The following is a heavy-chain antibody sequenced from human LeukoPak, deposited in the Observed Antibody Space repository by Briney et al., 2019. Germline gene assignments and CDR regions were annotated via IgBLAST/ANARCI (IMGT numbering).Heavy chain of an antibody. CDR3: ARGGGDFDF. V-gene: IGHV3-23*01. CDR2: ISDSGANT. Sequence: GGSLRLSCAGSGFTFSTYPMNWVRQAPGKGLEWVSGISDSGANTYYADSVRGRFTTSRDNSKNTQYLQMNSLRVEDTALYYCARGGGDFDFWGQGNMVTVSS. D-gene: IGHD2-15*01. J-gene: IGHJ4*02. CDR1: GFTFSTYP.